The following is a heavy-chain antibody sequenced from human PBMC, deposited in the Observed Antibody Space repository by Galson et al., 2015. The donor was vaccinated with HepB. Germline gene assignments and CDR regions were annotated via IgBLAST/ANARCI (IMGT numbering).Heavy chain of an antibody. V-gene: IGHV3-30*18. CDR3: AKDRRQADAFDI. J-gene: IGHJ3*02. Sequence: SLRLSCAASGFTFSSYGMHWVRQAPGKGLEWVAVISYDGSNKYYADSVKGRFTISRDNSKNTLYLQMNSLRAEDTAVYYCAKDRRQADAFDIWGQGTMVTVSS. CDR2: ISYDGSNK. CDR1: GFTFSSYG.